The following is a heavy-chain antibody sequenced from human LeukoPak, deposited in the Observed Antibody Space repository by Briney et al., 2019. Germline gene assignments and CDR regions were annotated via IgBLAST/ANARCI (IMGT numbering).Heavy chain of an antibody. Sequence: PSETLSLTCTVSGGSISTYHWSWIRQPPGKGLEWIGYLYYSGDTKYNPSLKSRVTISVDTSKNQFSLKLSSVTAADTAVYYCARVAAAGKDFDYWGQGTLVTVSS. V-gene: IGHV4-59*13. J-gene: IGHJ4*02. CDR2: LYYSGDT. CDR3: ARVAAAGKDFDY. D-gene: IGHD6-13*01. CDR1: GGSISTYH.